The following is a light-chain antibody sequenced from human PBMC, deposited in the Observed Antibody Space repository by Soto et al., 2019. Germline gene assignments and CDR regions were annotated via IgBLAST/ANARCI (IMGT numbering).Light chain of an antibody. J-gene: IGLJ1*01. V-gene: IGLV2-8*01. CDR2: GVR. CDR1: SSDVGGYNY. Sequence: QSALTQPPSASGSPGQSVTISCTGSSSDVGGYNYVSWYQQHPGKAPNLVIYGVRKRPSGVPDRFSGSKSGNTASLTVSGLQAEDEADYYCSSYTGTNNFGVFGPGTKLTVL. CDR3: SSYTGTNNFGV.